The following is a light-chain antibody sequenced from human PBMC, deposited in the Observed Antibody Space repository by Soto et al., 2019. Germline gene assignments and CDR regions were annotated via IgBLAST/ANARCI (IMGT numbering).Light chain of an antibody. Sequence: DVQISKSPSSLPASVGDRVTITCRASQRVNNYLNWYQQKPGKAPKLLIYAASSLEIGVPSRFGGSGSGTEFTLAISGLQPEDFATYHCQQSYITPWAFGQGTKVDIK. J-gene: IGKJ1*01. CDR3: QQSYITPWA. V-gene: IGKV1-39*01. CDR1: QRVNNY. CDR2: AAS.